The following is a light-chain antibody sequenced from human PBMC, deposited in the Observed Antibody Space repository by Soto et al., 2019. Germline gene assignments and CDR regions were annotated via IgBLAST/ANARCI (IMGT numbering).Light chain of an antibody. Sequence: QSVLTQPPSASGTPGQRVTISCSGSSSNIGSNYVYWYQQLPGTAPKLLFYRNNQRPSGVPDRFSGSKSGTSASLAISGLRSEDEADYYCAAWDDSLSGPRVFGGGTQLTVL. J-gene: IGLJ3*02. CDR1: SSNIGSNY. CDR3: AAWDDSLSGPRV. V-gene: IGLV1-47*01. CDR2: RNN.